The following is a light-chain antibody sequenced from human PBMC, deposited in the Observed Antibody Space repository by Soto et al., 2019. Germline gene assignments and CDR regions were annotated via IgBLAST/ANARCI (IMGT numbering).Light chain of an antibody. CDR3: QLYDRYSSGP. J-gene: IGKJ1*01. V-gene: IGKV1-5*01. Sequence: DIQMTQSPSTLSASVGDRVTITCRASQTINSWLAWYQQKPGKAPKVLIFDASSLKTGVQSRLSGSGSGTEFTLTISNLQPDEFATYYCQLYDRYSSGPFGQGTKVEIK. CDR1: QTINSW. CDR2: DAS.